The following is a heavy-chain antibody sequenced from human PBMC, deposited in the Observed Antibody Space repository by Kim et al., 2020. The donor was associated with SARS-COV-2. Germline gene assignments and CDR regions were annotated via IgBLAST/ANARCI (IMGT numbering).Heavy chain of an antibody. CDR3: ARLDDGDAYEDF. CDR2: IDPSDSYT. CDR1: GYSFTSYW. V-gene: IGHV5-10-1*01. Sequence: GESLKISCKGSGYSFTSYWISWVRQMPGKGLEWMGRIDPSDSYTNYSPSFQGHVTISADKSISTAYLQWSSLKTSDTAIYYCARLDDGDAYEDFWGQGTLVTVSS. J-gene: IGHJ4*02. D-gene: IGHD4-17*01.